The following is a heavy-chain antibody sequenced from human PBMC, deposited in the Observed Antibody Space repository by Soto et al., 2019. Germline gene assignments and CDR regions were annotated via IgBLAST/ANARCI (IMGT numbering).Heavy chain of an antibody. V-gene: IGHV3-15*01. Sequence: PGGSLRLSCAASGFTFSNAWMSWVRQAPGKGLEWVGRIKSKTDGGTTDYAAPVKGRFTISRDDSKNTLYLQMNSLKTEDTAVYYCTTEGVYYDSSGYYYALDAFDIWGQGTMVTVSS. CDR2: IKSKTDGGTT. CDR3: TTEGVYYDSSGYYYALDAFDI. CDR1: GFTFSNAW. J-gene: IGHJ3*02. D-gene: IGHD3-22*01.